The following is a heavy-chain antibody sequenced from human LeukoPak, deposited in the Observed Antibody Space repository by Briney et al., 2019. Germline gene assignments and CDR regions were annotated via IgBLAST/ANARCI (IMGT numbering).Heavy chain of an antibody. V-gene: IGHV4-39*01. J-gene: IGHJ5*02. D-gene: IGHD6-13*01. CDR1: GGSISSSSHS. CDR2: IYYTGRT. Sequence: SETLSLTCTVSGGSISSSSHSWGWIRQPPGKGLEWTGSIYYTGRTYNNPSLKRRATISVDTSTNQFSLKLSSVTAADTAVYYCAQSLGSSNWIGNWFDPWGQGTLVTVSS. CDR3: AQSLGSSNWIGNWFDP.